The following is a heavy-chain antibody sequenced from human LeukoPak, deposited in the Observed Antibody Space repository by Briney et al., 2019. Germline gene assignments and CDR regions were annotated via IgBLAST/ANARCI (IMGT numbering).Heavy chain of an antibody. D-gene: IGHD6-19*01. J-gene: IGHJ6*02. CDR3: ARRCLDSSGWYSPNPYYYYGMDV. CDR1: GGSFSGYY. Sequence: SETLSLTCAVYGGSFSGYYWSWIRQPPGKGLEGIGEINHSGSTNYNPSLKSRVTISVDTSKNQFSLKLSSVTAADTAVYYCARRCLDSSGWYSPNPYYYYGMDVWGQGTTVTVSS. V-gene: IGHV4-34*01. CDR2: INHSGST.